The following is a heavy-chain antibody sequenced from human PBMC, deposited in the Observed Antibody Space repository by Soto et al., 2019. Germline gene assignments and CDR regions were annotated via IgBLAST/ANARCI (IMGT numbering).Heavy chain of an antibody. CDR3: AKDSPVADY. D-gene: IGHD6-19*01. Sequence: GGSLRLSCAASGFTFSDYCMHWVRQAPGKGLEWVAVISYDGSNKYYADSVKGRFTISRDDSKNTLYLQMNSLRTEDTALYYCAKDSPVADYWGQGTLVTVSS. CDR1: GFTFSDYC. V-gene: IGHV3-30*18. CDR2: ISYDGSNK. J-gene: IGHJ4*02.